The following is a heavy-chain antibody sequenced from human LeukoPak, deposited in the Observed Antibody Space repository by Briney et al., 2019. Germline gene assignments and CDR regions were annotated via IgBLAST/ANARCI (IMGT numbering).Heavy chain of an antibody. D-gene: IGHD3-22*01. Sequence: GGSLRLSCAASGFTVSSNYMSWVRQAPGKGLEWVSVIYSGGSTYYADSVKGRFTISRDNSKNTLYLQMNSLRAEDTAVYYCAKDLHTYYDSSGYYYGADYYYYYGMDVWGQGTTVTVSS. J-gene: IGHJ6*02. V-gene: IGHV3-66*01. CDR1: GFTVSSNY. CDR3: AKDLHTYYDSSGYYYGADYYYYYGMDV. CDR2: IYSGGST.